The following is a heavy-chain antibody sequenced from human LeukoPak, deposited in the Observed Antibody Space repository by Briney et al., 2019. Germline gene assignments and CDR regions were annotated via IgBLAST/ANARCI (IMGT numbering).Heavy chain of an antibody. CDR3: ARVIMRQLVKGIDY. D-gene: IGHD6-13*01. Sequence: ASVKVSCKASGYTFTSYYMHWVRQAPGQGLEWMGWISAYNGNTNYAQKLQGRVTMTTDTSTSTAYMELRSLRSDDTAVYYCARVIMRQLVKGIDYWGQGTLVTVSS. CDR1: GYTFTSYY. J-gene: IGHJ4*02. CDR2: ISAYNGNT. V-gene: IGHV1-18*04.